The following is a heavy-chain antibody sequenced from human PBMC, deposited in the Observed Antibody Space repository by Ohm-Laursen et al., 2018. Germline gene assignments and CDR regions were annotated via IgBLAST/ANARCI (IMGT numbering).Heavy chain of an antibody. D-gene: IGHD2-2*01. CDR3: ARDHYQYPDY. Sequence: GTLSLTWAVYGGSFSGYYWSWIRQPPGKGLEWIGEINHSGSTNYTPSLKSRVTISVDTSKNQFSLKLSSVTAADTAVYYCARDHYQYPDYWGQGTLVTVSS. V-gene: IGHV4-34*01. J-gene: IGHJ4*02. CDR1: GGSFSGYY. CDR2: INHSGST.